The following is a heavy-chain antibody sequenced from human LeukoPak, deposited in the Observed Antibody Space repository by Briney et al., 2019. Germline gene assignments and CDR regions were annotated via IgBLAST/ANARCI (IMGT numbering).Heavy chain of an antibody. Sequence: GGSLRLSCAASGFTFSDYSMNWVRQAPGKGLEWISYIGGRGDGISYADSVKGRFTVSRDNAKNSLFLQMNRLRGEDTAIYFCAREIPGRIAADCWGQGTLVTVSS. V-gene: IGHV3-48*01. CDR1: GFTFSDYS. CDR2: IGGRGDGI. J-gene: IGHJ4*02. CDR3: AREIPGRIAADC. D-gene: IGHD2-15*01.